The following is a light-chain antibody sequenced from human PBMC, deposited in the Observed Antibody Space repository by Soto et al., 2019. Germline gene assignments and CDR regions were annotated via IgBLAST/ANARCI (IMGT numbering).Light chain of an antibody. CDR1: SSDIGAFNS. CDR3: SSHAGSNSLMV. CDR2: VIT. Sequence: QSALTQPPSASGSPGQSVTISCTGTSSDIGAFNSISWYQQYPGKAPKLIIFVITQRPSGVPDRFSGSKSANTASLTVSGLQDEDEADYHCSSHAGSNSLMVFGGGTKLTVL. V-gene: IGLV2-8*01. J-gene: IGLJ2*01.